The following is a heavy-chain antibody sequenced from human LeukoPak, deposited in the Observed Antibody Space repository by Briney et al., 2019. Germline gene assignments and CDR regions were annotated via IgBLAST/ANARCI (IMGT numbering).Heavy chain of an antibody. D-gene: IGHD6-19*01. Sequence: PGRSLRLSCAVSGFPFSIYEMNWVRQPPGEGLEWVSNIGSSGTTIYYADSVKGRFSISRDNAKSSVYLQMNSLRVEDTAVYYCALLAVASDFDYWGQGALVIVSS. CDR3: ALLAVASDFDY. CDR2: IGSSGTTI. CDR1: GFPFSIYE. J-gene: IGHJ4*02. V-gene: IGHV3-48*03.